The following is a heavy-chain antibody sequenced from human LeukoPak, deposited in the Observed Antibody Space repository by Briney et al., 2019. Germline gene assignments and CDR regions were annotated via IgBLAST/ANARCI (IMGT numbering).Heavy chain of an antibody. V-gene: IGHV3-21*01. CDR3: ARGVYCSSTSCSKSAGAIDY. J-gene: IGHJ4*02. D-gene: IGHD2-2*01. CDR1: GFTFSSYS. Sequence: GGSLRLSCAASGFTFSSYSMNWVRQAPGKGLEWVSSISSSSSYIYYADSVKGRFTISRDNAKNSLYLQMNSLRAEDTAVYHCARGVYCSSTSCSKSAGAIDYWGQGTLVTVSS. CDR2: ISSSSSYI.